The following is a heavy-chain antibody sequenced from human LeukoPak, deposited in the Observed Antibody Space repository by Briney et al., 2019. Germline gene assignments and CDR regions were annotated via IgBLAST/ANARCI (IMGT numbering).Heavy chain of an antibody. J-gene: IGHJ3*02. D-gene: IGHD3-16*02. Sequence: GGSLRLSCAASGFTFSSYGMSWVRQAPGKGLEWVSAISGSGGSTYYADSVKGRFTISRDNSKNTLYLQMNSLRAEDTAVYYCAKDNPYDYVWGSYRYYDAFDIWGQGTMVTVSS. CDR3: AKDNPYDYVWGSYRYYDAFDI. CDR2: ISGSGGST. CDR1: GFTFSSYG. V-gene: IGHV3-23*01.